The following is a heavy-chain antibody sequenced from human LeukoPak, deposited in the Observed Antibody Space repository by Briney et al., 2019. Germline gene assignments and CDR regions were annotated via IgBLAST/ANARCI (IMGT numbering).Heavy chain of an antibody. V-gene: IGHV1-2*02. CDR1: GYTFTGYY. Sequence: ASVKVSCKASGYTFTGYYMHWVRQAPGQGLEWMGWINPNSGGTNYAQKFQGRVTMTRDTSISTAYMELSRLRSDDTAVYYCARVGGYYYGSGSYSTVDYWGQGTLVTVSS. CDR2: INPNSGGT. J-gene: IGHJ4*02. D-gene: IGHD3-10*01. CDR3: ARVGGYYYGSGSYSTVDY.